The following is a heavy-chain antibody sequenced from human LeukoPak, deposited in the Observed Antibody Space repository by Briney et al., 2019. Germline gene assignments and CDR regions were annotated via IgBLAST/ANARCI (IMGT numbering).Heavy chain of an antibody. CDR2: INHSGST. CDR3: TRDRRVAAAGGY. D-gene: IGHD6-13*01. V-gene: IGHV4-34*01. Sequence: RASETLSLTCAVYGGSFSGYYWSWIRQPPGKGLEWIGEINHSGSTNYNPSLKSRVTISEDTSKNQFSLKLRSVTAADTAVYYCTRDRRVAAAGGYWGQGTLVTDSS. J-gene: IGHJ4*02. CDR1: GGSFSGYY.